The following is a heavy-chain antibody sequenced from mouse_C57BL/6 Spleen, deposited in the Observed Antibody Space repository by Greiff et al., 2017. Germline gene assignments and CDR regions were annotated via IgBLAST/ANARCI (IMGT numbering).Heavy chain of an antibody. Sequence: EVQLVESVAELVRPGASVKLSCTASGFNIKNTYMHWVKQRPEQGLEWIGRIDPANGNTKYAPKFQGKATITADTSSNTAYLQLSSLTSEDTAIYYCARTLLDGSSNAMDYWGQGTSVTVSS. CDR1: GFNIKNTY. CDR2: IDPANGNT. D-gene: IGHD1-1*01. CDR3: ARTLLDGSSNAMDY. J-gene: IGHJ4*01. V-gene: IGHV14-3*01.